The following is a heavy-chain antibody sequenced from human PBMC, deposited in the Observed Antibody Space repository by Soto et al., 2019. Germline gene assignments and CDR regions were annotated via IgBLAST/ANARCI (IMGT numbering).Heavy chain of an antibody. V-gene: IGHV1-69*06. CDR2: IIPIFGTA. CDR1: GGTFSSYA. D-gene: IGHD3-3*01. Sequence: VASVKVSCKASGGTFSSYAISWVRQAPGQGLEWMGGIIPIFGTANYAQKFQGRVTITADKSTSTAYMELSSLRSEDTAVYYCAMRTTIFGVVTPSYGMDVWGRGTTVTVSS. CDR3: AMRTTIFGVVTPSYGMDV. J-gene: IGHJ6*02.